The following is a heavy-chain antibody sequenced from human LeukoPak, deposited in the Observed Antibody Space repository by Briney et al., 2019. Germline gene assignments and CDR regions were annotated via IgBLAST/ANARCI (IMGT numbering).Heavy chain of an antibody. D-gene: IGHD3-10*01. J-gene: IGHJ4*02. CDR2: ISAYNGNT. CDR3: ARDRVVRPKTSIDY. CDR1: GYTFTSYG. V-gene: IGHV1-18*01. Sequence: ASVKVSCEASGYTFTSYGISWVRQAPGQGLEWMGWISAYNGNTNYAQKLQGGVTMTTDTSTSTAYMELRSLRSDDTAVYYCARDRVVRPKTSIDYWGQGTLVTVSS.